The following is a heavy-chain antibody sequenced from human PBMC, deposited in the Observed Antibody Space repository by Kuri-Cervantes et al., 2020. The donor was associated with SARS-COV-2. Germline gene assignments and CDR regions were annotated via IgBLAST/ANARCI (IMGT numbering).Heavy chain of an antibody. CDR2: ISSSSSYI. CDR3: ARDPTAGRLRYFDWFSSGPSNYYGVDV. J-gene: IGHJ6*02. CDR1: GFTFSSYS. Sequence: GESLKISCAASGFTFSSYSMNWVRQAPGKGLEWVSSISSSSSYIYYADSVKGRFTISRDNAKNSLYLQMNSLRAEDTAVYYCARDPTAGRLRYFDWFSSGPSNYYGVDVWGQGTTVTVSS. V-gene: IGHV3-21*01. D-gene: IGHD3-9*01.